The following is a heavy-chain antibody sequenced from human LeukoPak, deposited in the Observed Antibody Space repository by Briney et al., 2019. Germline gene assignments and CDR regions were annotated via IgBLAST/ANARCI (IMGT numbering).Heavy chain of an antibody. CDR2: IKQDESEK. V-gene: IGHV3-7*01. Sequence: PGGSLRLSCSASGFTFSNYWMCWVRQAPGKGLEWVANIKQDESEKYYVDSVKGRFTISRDNAKSSLYLQMNSLRAEDTAVYYCARALDSSSSRYQAFEEWGQGTLVTVSS. D-gene: IGHD2-2*01. J-gene: IGHJ4*02. CDR3: ARALDSSSSRYQAFEE. CDR1: GFTFSNYW.